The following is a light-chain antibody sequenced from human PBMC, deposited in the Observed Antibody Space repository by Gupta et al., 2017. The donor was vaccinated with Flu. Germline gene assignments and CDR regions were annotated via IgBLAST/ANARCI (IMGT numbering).Light chain of an antibody. CDR3: LQHKSYPPWA. J-gene: IGKJ1*01. Sequence: DIHMTQSPSSLSASVGDRVTITCRASQGIRNDLGWYQQKPGKAPKRLIYAASSLQSGVRSRCSGSGYGTEFTLTISSRQQEDFATYYCLQHKSYPPWAFGQGTKVEIK. CDR1: QGIRND. CDR2: AAS. V-gene: IGKV1-17*01.